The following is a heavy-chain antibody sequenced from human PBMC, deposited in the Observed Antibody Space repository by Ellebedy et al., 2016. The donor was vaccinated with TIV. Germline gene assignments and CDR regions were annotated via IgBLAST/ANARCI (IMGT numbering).Heavy chain of an antibody. CDR2: IYYSGST. CDR3: ARQVGATTGDY. V-gene: IGHV4-59*08. Sequence: SETLSLXXTVSGGSISSYYWSWIRQPPGKGLEWIGYIYYSGSTYYNPSLKSRVTISVDTSKNQFSLKLSSVTAADTAVYYCARQVGATTGDYWGQGTLVTVSS. CDR1: GGSISSYY. J-gene: IGHJ4*02. D-gene: IGHD1-26*01.